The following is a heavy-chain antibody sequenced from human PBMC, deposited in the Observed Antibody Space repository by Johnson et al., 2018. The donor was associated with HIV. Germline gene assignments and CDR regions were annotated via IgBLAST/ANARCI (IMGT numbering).Heavy chain of an antibody. D-gene: IGHD6-19*01. V-gene: IGHV3-30*04. CDR2: ISYDGSNK. CDR3: AKGLAVAGTVDAFDI. CDR1: GFTFSSYA. J-gene: IGHJ3*02. Sequence: QVQLVESGGGVVQPGRSLRLSCAASGFTFSSYAMHWVRQAPVKGLEWVAVISYDGSNKYYADSVKGRFTISRDNSKNTLYLQMNSLRAEDTAVYYCAKGLAVAGTVDAFDIWGQGTMVTVSS.